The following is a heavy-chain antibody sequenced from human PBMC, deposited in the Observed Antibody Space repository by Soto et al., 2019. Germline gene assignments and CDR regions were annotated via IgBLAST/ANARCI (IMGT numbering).Heavy chain of an antibody. J-gene: IGHJ4*02. V-gene: IGHV4-31*03. CDR1: GGSISSGGYY. D-gene: IGHD4-17*01. Sequence: QVQLQESGPGLVKPSQTLSLTCTVSGGSISSGGYYWSWIRQHPGKDLEWIGYIYYSGSTYYNPSLKSRVTISVDTSKNQFSLKLSSVTAADTAVYYCAREGGDYGGKMGAHYFDYWGQGTLVTVSS. CDR2: IYYSGST. CDR3: AREGGDYGGKMGAHYFDY.